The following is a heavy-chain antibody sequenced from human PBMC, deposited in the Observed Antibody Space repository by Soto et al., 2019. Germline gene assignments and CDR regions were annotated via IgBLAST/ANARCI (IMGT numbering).Heavy chain of an antibody. J-gene: IGHJ4*02. D-gene: IGHD3-3*01. CDR1: GFTFSDYF. CDR2: INNDATYR. V-gene: IGHV3-11*06. CDR3: GKGDTIFGVVDD. Sequence: VGSLRLSCAGSGFTFSDYFITWIRQAPGKGLEWISYINNDATYRKYADSVKGRFTVSRDDAKNSVFLQMNSLRPEDTALYYCGKGDTIFGVVDDWGPGTLVTVSS.